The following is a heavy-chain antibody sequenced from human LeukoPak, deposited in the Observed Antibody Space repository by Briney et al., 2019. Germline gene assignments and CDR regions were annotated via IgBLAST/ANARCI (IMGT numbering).Heavy chain of an antibody. CDR1: GFTVSSNY. V-gene: IGHV3-7*01. D-gene: IGHD6-13*01. J-gene: IGHJ5*02. CDR2: IKQDGSEK. CDR3: AREGSSWYAGWFDP. Sequence: PAGGSLRLSCAASGFTVSSNYMIWVRQAPGKGLEWVANIKQDGSEKYYVDSVKGRFTISRDNAKNSLYLQMNSLRAEDTAVYYCAREGSSWYAGWFDPWGQGTLVTVSS.